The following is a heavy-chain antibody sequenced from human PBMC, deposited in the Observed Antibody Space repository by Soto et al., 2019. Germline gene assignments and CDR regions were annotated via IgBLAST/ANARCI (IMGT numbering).Heavy chain of an antibody. V-gene: IGHV1-3*01. D-gene: IGHD3-22*01. CDR2: INAGNGNT. CDR3: ARGVLYYYDSSGPNFDY. Sequence: ASVKVSCTASGYTFTSYAMHWVRQAPGQRLEWMGWINAGNGNTKYSQKFQGRVTITRDTSASTAYMELSSLRSEDTAVYYCARGVLYYYDSSGPNFDYWGQGXLVTVSS. CDR1: GYTFTSYA. J-gene: IGHJ4*02.